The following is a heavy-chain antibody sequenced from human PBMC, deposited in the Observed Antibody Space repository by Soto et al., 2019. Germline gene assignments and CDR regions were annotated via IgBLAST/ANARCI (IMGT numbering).Heavy chain of an antibody. CDR1: GFTLSAYW. CDR2: INRDGSKK. J-gene: IGHJ3*02. V-gene: IGHV3-7*05. D-gene: IGHD6-13*01. CDR3: ARDVSPGSSSLYRGAVDI. Sequence: EVHLEESGGDLVQPGGSLRLSCAASGFTLSAYWMTWVRQAPGKGLEWVANINRDGSKKSYLDSVRGRFTISRDNVGNSLYLQMDSLRADDTALYYCARDVSPGSSSLYRGAVDIWGQGTMVTVSS.